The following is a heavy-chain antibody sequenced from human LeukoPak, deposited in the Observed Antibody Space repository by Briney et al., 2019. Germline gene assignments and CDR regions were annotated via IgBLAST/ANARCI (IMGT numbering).Heavy chain of an antibody. J-gene: IGHJ4*02. CDR1: GYXFSNYW. Sequence: GESLKISCNGSGYXFSNYWIGWVRQMPGKGLEWMGTIYPGDSDTRYSPSFQGQISISVDKSISTAYLQWSSLKASDTAMYYCARFAYHTDSFPGHYWGQGTLVTVSS. D-gene: IGHD2-21*01. V-gene: IGHV5-51*01. CDR2: IYPGDSDT. CDR3: ARFAYHTDSFPGHY.